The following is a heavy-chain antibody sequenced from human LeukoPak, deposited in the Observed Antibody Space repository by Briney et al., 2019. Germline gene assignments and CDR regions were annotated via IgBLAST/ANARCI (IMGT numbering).Heavy chain of an antibody. V-gene: IGHV1-8*01. CDR3: ARRLAAAGYLPDY. Sequence: ASVKVSCKASGYTFTNYDINWVRQATGQGLEWMGWMNPNSGNTGYAQKIQDRVTMTRDTSIRTAYMELSSLRSEDTAVYYCARRLAAAGYLPDYWGQGTLVTVSS. CDR1: GYTFTNYD. CDR2: MNPNSGNT. J-gene: IGHJ4*02. D-gene: IGHD6-13*01.